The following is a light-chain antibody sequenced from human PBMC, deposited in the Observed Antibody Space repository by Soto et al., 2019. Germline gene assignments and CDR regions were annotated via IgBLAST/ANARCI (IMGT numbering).Light chain of an antibody. CDR2: GNR. CDR1: SSNIGAGYD. V-gene: IGLV1-40*01. J-gene: IGLJ2*01. CDR3: QSYDISVNGVL. Sequence: QSVLTQPPSVSGAPGQMVTISCTGSSSNIGAGYDVHWDQQLPGTAPKLLIYGNRNRPSVVPDRFSGSKSGTSASLAINGLQAEDEDDYYCQSYDISVNGVLVGGGTKLTVL.